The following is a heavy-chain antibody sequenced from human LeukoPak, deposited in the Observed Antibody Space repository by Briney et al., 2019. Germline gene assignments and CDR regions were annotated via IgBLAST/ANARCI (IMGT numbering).Heavy chain of an antibody. CDR3: ARAPSHIVVSYYMDV. Sequence: GASVKVSCKASGYTFTSYYMHWVRQAPGQGLEWMGIINPSGGSTSYAQKFQGRVTMTRDMSTSTVYMELSSLRSEDTAVYYCARAPSHIVVSYYMDVWGKGTTVTVSS. D-gene: IGHD2-21*01. J-gene: IGHJ6*03. CDR1: GYTFTSYY. V-gene: IGHV1-46*01. CDR2: INPSGGST.